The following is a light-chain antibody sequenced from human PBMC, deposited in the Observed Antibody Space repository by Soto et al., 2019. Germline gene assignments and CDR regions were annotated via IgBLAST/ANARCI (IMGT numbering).Light chain of an antibody. V-gene: IGLV7-46*01. CDR1: TGTVTSGHY. CDR2: DTS. J-gene: IGLJ3*02. Sequence: QAVVTQEASLTVSPGGSVTLTCDSSTGTVTSGHYPYWFQQRAGQAPRTLIYDTSKKHSWTPARFSGSLLGGKAALTLSGAQPEDAADHYCLLFYSGARVFGGGTKVTVL. CDR3: LLFYSGARV.